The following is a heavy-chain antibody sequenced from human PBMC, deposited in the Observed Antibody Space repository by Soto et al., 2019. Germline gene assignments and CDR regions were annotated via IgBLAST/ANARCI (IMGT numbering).Heavy chain of an antibody. Sequence: PSETLSLTCTVSGGSISSYYWSWIRQPAGKGLEWIGRIYTSGSTNYNPSLKSRVTMSVDTSKNQFSLKLSSVTAADTAVYYCARDQAVGAVTRGKYYYGMDVWGQGTTVTVSS. V-gene: IGHV4-4*07. D-gene: IGHD1-26*01. CDR1: GGSISSYY. J-gene: IGHJ6*02. CDR3: ARDQAVGAVTRGKYYYGMDV. CDR2: IYTSGST.